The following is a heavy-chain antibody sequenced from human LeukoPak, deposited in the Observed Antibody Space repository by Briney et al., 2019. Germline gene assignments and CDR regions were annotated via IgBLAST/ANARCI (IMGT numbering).Heavy chain of an antibody. Sequence: PSETLSLTCTVSGGSISSSSYYWGWIRQPPGKGLEWIGSIYYSGNTYYNPSLKSRVTISVDTSKNHFSLELTSVTAADTAVYYYARLSVIVGAALEYYYYYMDVWGQGTTVTVSS. CDR1: GGSISSSSYY. CDR3: ARLSVIVGAALEYYYYYMDV. V-gene: IGHV4-39*02. CDR2: IYYSGNT. J-gene: IGHJ6*03. D-gene: IGHD1-26*01.